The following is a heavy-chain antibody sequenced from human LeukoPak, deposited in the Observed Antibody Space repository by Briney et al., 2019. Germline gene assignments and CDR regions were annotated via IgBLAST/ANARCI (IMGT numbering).Heavy chain of an antibody. J-gene: IGHJ5*02. Sequence: GGSLRLSCAASGFTFSGSAMYWVRQASGKGLEWVGRIRSKASSYATAYAASVKGRFTISRDDSKNTAYLQMNSLKTEDTAVYYCSVTVALWFGGLLPSWGQGTLVTVSS. D-gene: IGHD3-10*01. CDR3: SVTVALWFGGLLPS. V-gene: IGHV3-73*01. CDR1: GFTFSGSA. CDR2: IRSKASSYAT.